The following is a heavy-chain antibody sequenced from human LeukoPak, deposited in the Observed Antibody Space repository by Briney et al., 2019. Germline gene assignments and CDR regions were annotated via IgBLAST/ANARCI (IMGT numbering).Heavy chain of an antibody. V-gene: IGHV1-8*03. CDR3: ARAGWFNWNYDLIRWLDP. D-gene: IGHD1-7*01. CDR1: GYTFSNYD. J-gene: IGHJ5*02. CDR2: MNPDSTNT. Sequence: GASVKVSCTASGYTFSNYDIYWVRQATGQGLEWVGRMNPDSTNTGYAQRFQGRVTFTRNTSISTAYMELSSLTSEDTALYYCARAGWFNWNYDLIRWLDPWGQGTPVTVSS.